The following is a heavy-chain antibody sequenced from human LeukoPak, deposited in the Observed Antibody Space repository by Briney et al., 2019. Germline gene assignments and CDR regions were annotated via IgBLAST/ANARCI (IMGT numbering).Heavy chain of an antibody. CDR1: GFTFSSYS. CDR3: ASQGARIAAAGQGFDP. V-gene: IGHV3-21*01. J-gene: IGHJ5*02. Sequence: GGSLRLSCAASGFTFSSYSMNWVRQAPGKGLEWVSSISSSSSYIYYADSVKGRFTISRGNAKNSLYLQMNSLRAEDTAVYYCASQGARIAAAGQGFDPWGQGTLVTVSS. CDR2: ISSSSSYI. D-gene: IGHD6-13*01.